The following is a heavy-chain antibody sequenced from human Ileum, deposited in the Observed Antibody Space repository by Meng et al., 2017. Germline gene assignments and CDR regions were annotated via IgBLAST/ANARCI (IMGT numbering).Heavy chain of an antibody. Sequence: QGPLVPSGAEVNKPGASVKVACKPSGYTFTGNNSHWVPQAPGQGLEWMGRIYPHNGATNYAQTFQGRVTMTGDTSIATAYMELNRLTSDDTAVYYCARGVAENWGQGTLVTVSS. V-gene: IGHV1-2*06. D-gene: IGHD6-19*01. J-gene: IGHJ4*02. CDR1: GYTFTGNN. CDR2: IYPHNGAT. CDR3: ARGVAEN.